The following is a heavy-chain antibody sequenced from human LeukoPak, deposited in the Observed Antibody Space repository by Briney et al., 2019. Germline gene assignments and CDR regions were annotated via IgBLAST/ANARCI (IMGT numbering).Heavy chain of an antibody. D-gene: IGHD3-3*01. V-gene: IGHV4-39*07. J-gene: IGHJ4*02. CDR3: ARGRFLEWLSYYFDY. CDR1: GGSISSYY. CDR2: MYYSGST. Sequence: SETLSLTCTVSGGSISSYYWGWIRQPPGKGLEWIGSMYYSGSTYYNPSLKSRVTISVDTSKNQFSLKLSSVTAADTAVYYCARGRFLEWLSYYFDYWGQGTLVTVSS.